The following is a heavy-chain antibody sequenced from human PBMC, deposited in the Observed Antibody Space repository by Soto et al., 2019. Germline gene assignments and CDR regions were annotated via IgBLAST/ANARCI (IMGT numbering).Heavy chain of an antibody. V-gene: IGHV1-3*01. CDR1: GYTFTSYA. D-gene: IGHD2-2*01. CDR2: INAGNGNT. CDR3: ARAPSSTSGYYYYYMDV. J-gene: IGHJ6*03. Sequence: GASVKVSCKASGYTFTSYAMQWVRQAPGQRLEWMGWINAGNGNTKYSQKFQGRVTITRDTSASTAYMELSSLRSEDTAVYYCARAPSSTSGYYYYYMDVWGKGTTVTVSS.